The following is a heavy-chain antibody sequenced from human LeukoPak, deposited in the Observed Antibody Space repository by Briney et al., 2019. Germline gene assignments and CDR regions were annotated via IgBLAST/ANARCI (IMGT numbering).Heavy chain of an antibody. Sequence: ASVKVSCKASGNTFTGYYMHWVRQAPGQGLEWMGWISAYNDNTKYAQKFQGRVTMTTDTGTSTAYMELRSLRSDDTAVYYCAIWFAELLPDYWGQGTLVTVSS. CDR1: GNTFTGYY. D-gene: IGHD3-10*01. V-gene: IGHV1-18*04. J-gene: IGHJ4*02. CDR2: ISAYNDNT. CDR3: AIWFAELLPDY.